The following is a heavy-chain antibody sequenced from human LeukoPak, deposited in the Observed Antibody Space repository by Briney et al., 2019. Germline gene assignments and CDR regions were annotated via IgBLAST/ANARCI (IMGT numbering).Heavy chain of an antibody. J-gene: IGHJ4*02. CDR2: ISYDGSNK. D-gene: IGHD6-13*01. CDR1: GFTFSSYW. CDR3: ARGSSSWYSGGNDY. Sequence: GGSLRLSCAASGFTFSSYWMSWVRQAPGKGLEWVAVISYDGSNKYYADSVKGRFTISRDNSKNTLYLQMNSLRAEDTAVYYCARGSSSWYSGGNDYWGQGTLVTVSS. V-gene: IGHV3-30*03.